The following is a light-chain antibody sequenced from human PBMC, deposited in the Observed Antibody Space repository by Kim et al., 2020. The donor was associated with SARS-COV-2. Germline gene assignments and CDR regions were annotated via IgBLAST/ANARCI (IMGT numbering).Light chain of an antibody. V-gene: IGLV2-14*03. Sequence: QSITISCTGTSSDVGAYDYVSWFRQLPGKAPQLVIYDVSNRPSGISNLLSGSKSGNTASLTISGLQTEDEADYFCSSYTGTTTLYVFGTGTKVTVL. J-gene: IGLJ1*01. CDR2: DVS. CDR3: SSYTGTTTLYV. CDR1: SSDVGAYDY.